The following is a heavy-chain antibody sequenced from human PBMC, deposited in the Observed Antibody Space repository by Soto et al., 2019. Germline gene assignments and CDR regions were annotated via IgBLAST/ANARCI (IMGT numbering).Heavy chain of an antibody. Sequence: SQTLSLTCAISGDSVSSNSAAWNWIRQSPSRGLEWLGRTYYRSKWYNDYAVSVKSRITINPDTSKNQFSLQLNSVTPGDTAVYYCARETPLLWFGELEGMDVWGQGTTVTVSS. CDR3: ARETPLLWFGELEGMDV. CDR1: GDSVSSNSAA. V-gene: IGHV6-1*01. J-gene: IGHJ6*02. CDR2: TYYRSKWYN. D-gene: IGHD3-10*01.